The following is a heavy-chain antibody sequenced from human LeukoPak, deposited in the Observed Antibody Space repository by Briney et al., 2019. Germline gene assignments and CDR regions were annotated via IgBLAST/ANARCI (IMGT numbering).Heavy chain of an antibody. CDR1: GFTFSSYA. V-gene: IGHV3-23*01. D-gene: IGHD4-23*01. CDR3: AKYLTTGDYGGNYYYYGMDV. Sequence: GGSLRLSCAASGFTFSSYAMSWVRQAPGKGLEWVSAISGSGGSTYYADSVKGRFTISRDNSKNTLYLQMNSLRSDDTTVYYSAKYLTTGDYGGNYYYYGMDVWGQGTTVTVSS. J-gene: IGHJ6*02. CDR2: ISGSGGST.